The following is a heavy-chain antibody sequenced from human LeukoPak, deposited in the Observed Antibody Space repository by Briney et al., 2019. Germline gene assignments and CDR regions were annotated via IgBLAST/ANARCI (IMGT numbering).Heavy chain of an antibody. CDR3: TRDIRGYSGGWYLPSGYFQH. CDR2: IWYDGSNK. Sequence: GGSLRLSCAASGFTFSSYGMHWVRQAPGKGLEWVAVIWYDGSNKYNADSVKGRFTISRDNSKNTLYLQMNSLRAEDTAVYYCTRDIRGYSGGWYLPSGYFQHWGQGALVTVSS. V-gene: IGHV3-33*08. CDR1: GFTFSSYG. D-gene: IGHD6-19*01. J-gene: IGHJ1*01.